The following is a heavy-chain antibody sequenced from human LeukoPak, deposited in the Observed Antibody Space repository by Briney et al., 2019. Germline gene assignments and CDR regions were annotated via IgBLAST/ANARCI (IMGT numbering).Heavy chain of an antibody. Sequence: PGGSLRLSCAASGFTFSSYAMHWVRQAPGKGLEWVAVISYDGSNKYYADSVKGRFTISRDNSKNTLYLQMNSLRAEDTAVYYCARGVGSSSHLDYWGQGTLVTVSS. D-gene: IGHD6-13*01. V-gene: IGHV3-30*04. CDR1: GFTFSSYA. CDR3: ARGVGSSSHLDY. CDR2: ISYDGSNK. J-gene: IGHJ4*02.